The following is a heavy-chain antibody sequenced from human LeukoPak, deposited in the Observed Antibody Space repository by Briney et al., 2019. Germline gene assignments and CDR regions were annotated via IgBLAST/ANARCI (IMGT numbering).Heavy chain of an antibody. V-gene: IGHV4-34*08. J-gene: IGHJ4*02. CDR2: IYHSGST. CDR3: ATYYESSGYRLDY. D-gene: IGHD3-22*01. Sequence: PGGSLRLSCAASGFTFSDYYMSWIRQPPGKGLEWIGEIYHSGSTNYNPSLKSRVTMSVDKSKNQFSLELSSVTAADTAVYYCATYYESSGYRLDYWGQGTLVTVSS. CDR1: GFTFSDYY.